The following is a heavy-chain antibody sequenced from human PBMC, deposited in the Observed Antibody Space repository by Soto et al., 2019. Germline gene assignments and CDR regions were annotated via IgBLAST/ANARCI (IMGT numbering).Heavy chain of an antibody. CDR2: ISAYNGNT. V-gene: IGHV1-18*01. J-gene: IGHJ3*01. CDR1: GYTFTSYG. CDR3: ARDPSAYEPNPSDAFDL. Sequence: QVQLVQSGAEVKKPGASVKVSCKASGYTFTSYGIIWVRQAPGQGLEWMGWISAYNGNTNYAQKLQGRVTMTTDTSTRIAYMELRSLRSDDTAVYYCARDPSAYEPNPSDAFDLWGQGTMVTVSS. D-gene: IGHD5-12*01.